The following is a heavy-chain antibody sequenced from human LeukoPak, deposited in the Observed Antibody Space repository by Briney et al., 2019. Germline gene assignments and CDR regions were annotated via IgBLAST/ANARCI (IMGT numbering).Heavy chain of an antibody. CDR3: AKDKGNTNYYHSSGVFDS. CDR2: IIADGTST. Sequence: PGGSLRLSCAASGFIFSNYAMSWVRQAPGKGLEWVSGIIADGTSTYYADSVEGRFTISRDNSKNTLDLQMNNLRAEDTAIYYCAKDKGNTNYYHSSGVFDSWGQGSLVTVSS. V-gene: IGHV3-23*01. D-gene: IGHD3-22*01. J-gene: IGHJ4*02. CDR1: GFIFSNYA.